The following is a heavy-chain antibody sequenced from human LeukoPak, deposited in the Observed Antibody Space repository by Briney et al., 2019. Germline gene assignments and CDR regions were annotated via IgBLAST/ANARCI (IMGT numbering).Heavy chain of an antibody. Sequence: GGSLRLSCAASGFTLSDYAMSWVRQAPGKGLEWVSAISASGGSTYYADSVKGRFTISRDNSKNTLYLQMNSLRVEDTAVYYCATPQGDYWGQGTLVTVSS. V-gene: IGHV3-23*01. CDR3: ATPQGDY. CDR1: GFTLSDYA. CDR2: ISASGGST. J-gene: IGHJ4*02.